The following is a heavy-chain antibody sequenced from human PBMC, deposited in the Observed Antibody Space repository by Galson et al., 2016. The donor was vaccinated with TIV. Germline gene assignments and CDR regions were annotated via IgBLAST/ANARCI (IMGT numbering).Heavy chain of an antibody. J-gene: IGHJ6*02. CDR1: GFSFSTYC. D-gene: IGHD2-21*02. CDR2: INGDGSNI. Sequence: SLRLSCAASGFSFSTYCMHWVRQAPGKGLLWVARINGDGSNIDYTDSVKGRFTISRDNSKNTLYLQMDSLRPEDTAMYYCAKDRGCGGDCPHYYGMDVWGQGTTVTVSS. CDR3: AKDRGCGGDCPHYYGMDV. V-gene: IGHV3-74*01.